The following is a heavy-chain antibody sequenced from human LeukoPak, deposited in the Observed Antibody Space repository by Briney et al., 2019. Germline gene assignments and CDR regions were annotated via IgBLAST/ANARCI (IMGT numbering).Heavy chain of an antibody. J-gene: IGHJ4*02. D-gene: IGHD6-19*01. CDR2: VYRSGST. V-gene: IGHV4-4*02. Sequence: PSETLSLTCAVSGGSITSGNWWSWVRQSPGKGLQWTGEVYRSGSTNFNPSLKSRVTISVDTSKNQFSLKLSSVTAADTAVYYCAHNGWYSIDNWGQGTLVTVSS. CDR3: AHNGWYSIDN. CDR1: GGSITSGNW.